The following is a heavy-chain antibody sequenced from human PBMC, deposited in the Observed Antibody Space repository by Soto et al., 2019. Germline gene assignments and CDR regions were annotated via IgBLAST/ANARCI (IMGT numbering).Heavy chain of an antibody. J-gene: IGHJ3*01. CDR3: ARGGGQH. CDR2: ISYDGSNK. D-gene: IGHD2-2*01. V-gene: IGHV3-30-3*01. CDR1: GFTFSSYA. Sequence: GGSLRLSCAASGFTFSSYAMHWVRQAPGKGLEWVAVISYDGSNKYYADSVKGRFTISRDNSKNTLYLQMNSLRAEDTAVYYCARGGGQHWGQGTMVTVS.